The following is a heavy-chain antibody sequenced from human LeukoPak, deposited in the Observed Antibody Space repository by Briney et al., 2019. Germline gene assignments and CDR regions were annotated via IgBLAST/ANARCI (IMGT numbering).Heavy chain of an antibody. J-gene: IGHJ5*02. CDR1: GGTFSSYA. D-gene: IGHD3-3*01. V-gene: IGHV1-2*02. CDR3: ARGTIFGVVSNWFDP. Sequence: ASVKVSCKASGGTFSSYAISWVRQAPGQGLEWMGWTNPNSGGTNYAQKFQGRVTMTRDTSISTAYMELSRLRSDDTAVYYCARGTIFGVVSNWFDPWGQGTLVTVSS. CDR2: TNPNSGGT.